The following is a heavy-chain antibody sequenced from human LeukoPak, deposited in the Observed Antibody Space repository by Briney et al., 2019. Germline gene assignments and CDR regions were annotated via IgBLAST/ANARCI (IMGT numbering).Heavy chain of an antibody. CDR3: AKDRSGSYYVPGPPDY. J-gene: IGHJ4*02. Sequence: GGSLRLSCAASGFTFSSYGMHWVRQAPGKGLEWVAVISYDGSNKYYADSVKGRFTISRDNSKNTLYLQMNSLRAEDTAVYYCAKDRSGSYYVPGPPDYWGQGTLVTVSS. CDR1: GFTFSSYG. D-gene: IGHD1-26*01. V-gene: IGHV3-30*18. CDR2: ISYDGSNK.